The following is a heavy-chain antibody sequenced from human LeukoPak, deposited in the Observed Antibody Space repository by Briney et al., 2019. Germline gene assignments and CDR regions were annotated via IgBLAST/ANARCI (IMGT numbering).Heavy chain of an antibody. J-gene: IGHJ4*02. V-gene: IGHV3-7*01. Sequence: GGSLRLSCAASGFTFSSYWMSWVRQAPGKGLEWVANIKQDGSGKYYVDSVKGRFTISRDNAKNSLYLQMNSLRAEDTAVYYCARGLRYFDWSTTEGGFDYWGQGTLVTVSS. D-gene: IGHD3-9*01. CDR2: IKQDGSGK. CDR1: GFTFSSYW. CDR3: ARGLRYFDWSTTEGGFDY.